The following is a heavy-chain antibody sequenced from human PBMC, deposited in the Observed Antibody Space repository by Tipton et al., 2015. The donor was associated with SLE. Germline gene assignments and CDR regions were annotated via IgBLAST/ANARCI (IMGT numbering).Heavy chain of an antibody. CDR3: AGFRQWLVPDY. CDR2: IYYSGST. D-gene: IGHD6-19*01. V-gene: IGHV4-59*08. Sequence: LRLSCTVSGGSISSYYWSWIRQPPGKGLEWIGYIYYSGSTNYNPSLKSRVTISVDTSKNHFSLKLSSVTAADTAVYYCAGFRQWLVPDYWGQGTLVTVSS. J-gene: IGHJ4*02. CDR1: GGSISSYY.